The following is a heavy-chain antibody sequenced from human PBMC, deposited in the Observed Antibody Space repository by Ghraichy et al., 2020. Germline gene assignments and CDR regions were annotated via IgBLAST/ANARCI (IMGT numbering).Heavy chain of an antibody. J-gene: IGHJ6*02. V-gene: IGHV3-30*18. Sequence: GGSLRLSCAASGFTFSSYGMHWVRQAPGKGLEWVAVISYDGSNKYYADSVKGRFTISRDNSKNTLYLQMNSLRAEDTAVYHCAKEPLSITIFGVVPYYYYGMDVWGQGTTVTVSS. D-gene: IGHD3-3*01. CDR1: GFTFSSYG. CDR2: ISYDGSNK. CDR3: AKEPLSITIFGVVPYYYYGMDV.